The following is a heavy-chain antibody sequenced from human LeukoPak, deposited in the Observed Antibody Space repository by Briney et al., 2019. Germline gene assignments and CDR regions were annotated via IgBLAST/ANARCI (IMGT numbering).Heavy chain of an antibody. CDR2: IKQDGSEE. V-gene: IGHV3-7*05. CDR1: GFIFSSYW. CDR3: ARDAYSSTWSYGMDV. J-gene: IGHJ6*02. D-gene: IGHD6-6*01. Sequence: GGSLRLSCAASGFIFSSYWMSWVRQAPGKGLEWVANIKQDGSEEVYVDSVKGRFTISRDNAKNSLFLQMNTLRAEDTAVYYCARDAYSSTWSYGMDVWGQGTTVTVSS.